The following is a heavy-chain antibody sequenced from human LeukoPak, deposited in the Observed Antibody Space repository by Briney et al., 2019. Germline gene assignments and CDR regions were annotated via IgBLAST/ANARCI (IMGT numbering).Heavy chain of an antibody. Sequence: SETLSLTCAVYGGSFSGYYWSWIRQPPGKGLEWIGEINHSGSTNYNPSLKSRVTISVDTSKNQFSLKLSSVTAADTAVYYCAREAPARSLEWSKSNYYYYMDVWGKGTTVTVSS. CDR2: INHSGST. CDR3: AREAPARSLEWSKSNYYYYMDV. CDR1: GGSFSGYY. J-gene: IGHJ6*03. D-gene: IGHD3-3*01. V-gene: IGHV4-34*01.